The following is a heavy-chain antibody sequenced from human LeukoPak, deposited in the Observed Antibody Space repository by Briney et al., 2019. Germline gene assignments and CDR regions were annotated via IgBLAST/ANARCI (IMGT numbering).Heavy chain of an antibody. V-gene: IGHV3-21*01. CDR2: ISSSSSYI. CDR3: AREFPLAVAGISVKMSDY. D-gene: IGHD6-19*01. CDR1: GFTFSSYS. J-gene: IGHJ4*02. Sequence: PGGSLRLSCAASGFTFSSYSMNWVRQAPGKGLEWVSSISSSSSYIYYADSVKGRFTISRDNAKNSLYLQMNSLRAEDTAVYYCAREFPLAVAGISVKMSDYWGQGTLVTVSS.